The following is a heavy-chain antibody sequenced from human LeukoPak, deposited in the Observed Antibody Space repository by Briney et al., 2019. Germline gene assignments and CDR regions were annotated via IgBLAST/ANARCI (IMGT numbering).Heavy chain of an antibody. CDR3: ARSILGVVSNYYYYMDV. CDR1: GGSMSSSGYY. CDR2: IYYTGNT. D-gene: IGHD3-3*01. J-gene: IGHJ6*03. V-gene: IGHV4-39*01. Sequence: SETLSLTCSASGGSMSSSGYYWGWVRQPPGKGLEWIASIYYTGNTRYNPSLQSRVTISVDTSKTQFSLKVTSVTAADTAVYYCARSILGVVSNYYYYMDVWGKGTTVTVSS.